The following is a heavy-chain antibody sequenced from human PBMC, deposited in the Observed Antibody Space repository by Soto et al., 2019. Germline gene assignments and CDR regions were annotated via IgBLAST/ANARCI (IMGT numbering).Heavy chain of an antibody. CDR3: ARGDDFWSGYPFDF. V-gene: IGHV4-34*01. D-gene: IGHD3-3*01. J-gene: IGHJ4*02. Sequence: QVQLQQWGAGLLKPSETLSLTCAVYGGSFSYYYWTWIRQPSGKGLEWIGEINHSGSTKYNPSLKSRVTISVDKSKNQFSLNLSSVTAADAAVYYCARGDDFWSGYPFDFWSQGTLVTVSP. CDR1: GGSFSYYY. CDR2: INHSGST.